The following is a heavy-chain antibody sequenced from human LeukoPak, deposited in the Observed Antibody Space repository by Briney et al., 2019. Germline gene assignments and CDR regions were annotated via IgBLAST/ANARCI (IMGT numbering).Heavy chain of an antibody. J-gene: IGHJ4*02. CDR3: AHRPPTAVAGREGFDY. Sequence: SGPTLVNPTQTLTLTCTFSGFSLSTSGVGVGWIRQPPGKALEWLALIYWDDDKRYSPSLKSRLTITKDTSKDQVVLTVTNMDPVDTATYYCAHRPPTAVAGREGFDYWGQGTLVTVSS. CDR2: IYWDDDK. CDR1: GFSLSTSGVG. D-gene: IGHD6-19*01. V-gene: IGHV2-5*02.